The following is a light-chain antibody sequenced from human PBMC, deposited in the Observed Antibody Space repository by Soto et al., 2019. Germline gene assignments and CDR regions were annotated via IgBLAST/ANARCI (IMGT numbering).Light chain of an antibody. Sequence: DIQMTQSPSTLSASIGDRVTITCRASESIRTWLAWYQHKPGKAPKFLIYDASTLQSGVPSRFGGSGSGTDFALTVSSLQPEDFATYYCQQLFMYPPTFGPGTKVDIK. CDR3: QQLFMYPPT. CDR1: ESIRTW. V-gene: IGKV1-5*01. CDR2: DAS. J-gene: IGKJ3*01.